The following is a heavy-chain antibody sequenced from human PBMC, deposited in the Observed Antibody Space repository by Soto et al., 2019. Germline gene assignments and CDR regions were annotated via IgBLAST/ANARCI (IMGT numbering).Heavy chain of an antibody. V-gene: IGHV4-31*03. CDR2: IYYSGST. CDR1: GGSISSGGYY. J-gene: IGHJ4*02. Sequence: QVQLQESGPGLVKPSQTLSLTCTVSGGSISSGGYYWSWIRQHPGKGLEWIGYIYYSGSTYYNPSLKSRVTISVDTSKNQFSLKLSSVTAADTAVYYCARARKGRVGDYDYVLGGYYWGQGTLVTVSS. D-gene: IGHD5-12*01. CDR3: ARARKGRVGDYDYVLGGYY.